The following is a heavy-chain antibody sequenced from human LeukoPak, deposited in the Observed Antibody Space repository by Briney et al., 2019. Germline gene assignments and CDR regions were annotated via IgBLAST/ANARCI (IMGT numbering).Heavy chain of an antibody. CDR1: GFTFSSYA. V-gene: IGHV3-23*01. CDR3: AKVRWYYDFWSGYYLPY. CDR2: ISGSGGST. J-gene: IGHJ4*02. Sequence: GGSLRLPCAASGFTFSSYAMSWVRQAPGKGLEWVSAISGSGGSTYYADSVKGRFTISRDNSKNTLYLQMNSLRAEDTAVYYCAKVRWYYDFWSGYYLPYWGQGTLVTVSS. D-gene: IGHD3-3*01.